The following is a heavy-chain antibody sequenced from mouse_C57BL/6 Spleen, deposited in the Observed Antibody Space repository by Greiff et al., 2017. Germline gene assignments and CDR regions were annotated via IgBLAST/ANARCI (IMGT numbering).Heavy chain of an antibody. CDR1: GFSLTSYA. V-gene: IGHV2-9-1*01. Sequence: VQLVESGPGLVAPSQSLSITCTVSGFSLTSYAISWVRQPPGKGLEWLGVIWTGGGTNYNSALKSRLSISKDNSKSQVFLKMNSLQTDDTARYYCARTFHIVTTYYFDYWGQGTTLTVSS. CDR2: IWTGGGT. J-gene: IGHJ2*01. D-gene: IGHD2-5*01. CDR3: ARTFHIVTTYYFDY.